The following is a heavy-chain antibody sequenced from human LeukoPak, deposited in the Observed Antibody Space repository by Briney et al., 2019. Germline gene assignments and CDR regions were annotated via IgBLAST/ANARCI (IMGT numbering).Heavy chain of an antibody. CDR1: GGSISSNNYY. CDR2: LYYSGSA. V-gene: IGHV4-39*07. J-gene: IGHJ4*02. D-gene: IGHD6-19*01. Sequence: SETLSLTCTVSGGSISSNNYYWGWIRQPPGKGLEWIGSLYYSGSAYYNPSLKSRVTISVDASKDQFSLKLSSVTAADTAVYYCARYSSGPSFDYWGQGTLVTVSS. CDR3: ARYSSGPSFDY.